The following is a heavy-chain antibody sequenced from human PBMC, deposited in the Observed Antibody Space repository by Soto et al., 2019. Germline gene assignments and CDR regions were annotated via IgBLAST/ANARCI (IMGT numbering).Heavy chain of an antibody. CDR3: ARGTLGCSSTSCYMDV. CDR1: GGSISSYY. D-gene: IGHD2-2*01. Sequence: SETLSLTCTVSGGSISSYYWSWIRQPPGKGLEWIGYIYYSGSTNYNPSLKSRVTISVDTSKNQFSLKLSSVTAADTAVYYCARGTLGCSSTSCYMDVWGKGATVTVSS. J-gene: IGHJ6*03. V-gene: IGHV4-59*01. CDR2: IYYSGST.